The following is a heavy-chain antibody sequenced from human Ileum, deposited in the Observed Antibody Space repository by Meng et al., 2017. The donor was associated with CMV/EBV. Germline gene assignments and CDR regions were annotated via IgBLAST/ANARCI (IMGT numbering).Heavy chain of an antibody. Sequence: GSLRLSCTVSGGSITTTTYYWAWMRQPPGKGLEWIGEINHSGSTNYNPSLKSRVTISVDTSKNQFSLKLSSVTAADTAVYYCAREVRSYKPFDYWGQGTLVTVSS. D-gene: IGHD1-26*01. CDR3: AREVRSYKPFDY. V-gene: IGHV4-39*07. J-gene: IGHJ4*02. CDR1: GGSITTTTYY. CDR2: INHSGST.